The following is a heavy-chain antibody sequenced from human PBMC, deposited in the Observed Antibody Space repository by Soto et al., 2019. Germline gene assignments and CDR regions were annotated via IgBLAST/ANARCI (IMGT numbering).Heavy chain of an antibody. CDR1: GGTFSSYA. Sequence: QVQLVQSGAEVKKPGSSVKVSCKASGGTFSSYAISWVRQAPGHGLEWMGGIIPIFGTANYAQKFQGRVTITAYESTSTADMELSSLRSEDTAVYYCARETGIEYSSSGFFDYWGQGTLVTVSS. CDR2: IIPIFGTA. V-gene: IGHV1-69*01. D-gene: IGHD6-6*01. J-gene: IGHJ4*02. CDR3: ARETGIEYSSSGFFDY.